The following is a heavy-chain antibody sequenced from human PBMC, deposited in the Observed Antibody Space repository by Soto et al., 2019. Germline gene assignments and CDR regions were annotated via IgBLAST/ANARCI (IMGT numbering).Heavy chain of an antibody. V-gene: IGHV1-69*01. J-gene: IGHJ1*01. CDR1: GGTFSGYA. D-gene: IGHD1-20*01. CDR3: ARDRRRIPGPTSPEAFKH. Sequence: QAQLMQSGAEVKKPGSSVKVSCKASGGTFSGYAISWVRQAPGQGLEWMGGIIPILGITNYAQKFQGRITIAADESTGTVYMDLRSLRPKDTAVYYWARDRRRIPGPTSPEAFKHGGQGTLVSVSS. CDR2: IIPILGIT.